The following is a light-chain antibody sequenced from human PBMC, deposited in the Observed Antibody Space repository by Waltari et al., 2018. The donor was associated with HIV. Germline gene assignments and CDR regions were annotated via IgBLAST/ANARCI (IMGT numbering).Light chain of an antibody. V-gene: IGLV2-8*01. CDR3: NSYAGSNNVV. CDR2: EVS. J-gene: IGLJ2*01. Sequence: QSALTQPPSASGSPGQSVTISCTGTSRDAGGYNYVSWYQQHPGKAHKLMIYEVSKRPSGVPDRFSGSKSGNTASLTVSGLQAEDEADYYCNSYAGSNNVVFGGGTKVTVL. CDR1: SRDAGGYNY.